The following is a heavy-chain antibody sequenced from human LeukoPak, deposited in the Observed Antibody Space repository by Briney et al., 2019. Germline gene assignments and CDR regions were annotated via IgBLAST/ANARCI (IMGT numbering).Heavy chain of an antibody. CDR1: GGSFSGYY. V-gene: IGHV4-34*01. J-gene: IGHJ4*02. CDR2: INHSGST. CDR3: ARLPGGLRYFPR. Sequence: SETLSLTCAVYGGSFSGYYWSWIRQPPGKGLEWIGEINHSGSTNYNPSPKSRVTISVDTSKNQFSLKLSSVTAADTAVYYCARLPGGLRYFPRWGQGTLVTVSS. D-gene: IGHD3-9*01.